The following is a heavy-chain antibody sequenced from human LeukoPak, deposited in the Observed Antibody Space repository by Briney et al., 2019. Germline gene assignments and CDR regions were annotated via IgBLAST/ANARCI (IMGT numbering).Heavy chain of an antibody. CDR1: GYTFTNHY. Sequence: ASVKVSCRASGYTFTNHYMHWVRQARGQGLEWMGWINPHSGDTNYAQKFQGRVIMTRDTSISTAYMELSSLRSDDTAMYYCASGLSSLFSFGAALDYYMDVWGKGTPVTVSS. D-gene: IGHD5-18*01. CDR2: INPHSGDT. CDR3: ASGLSSLFSFGAALDYYMDV. J-gene: IGHJ6*03. V-gene: IGHV1-2*02.